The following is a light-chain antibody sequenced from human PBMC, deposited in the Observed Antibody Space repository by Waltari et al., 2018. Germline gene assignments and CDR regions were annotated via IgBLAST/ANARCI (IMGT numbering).Light chain of an antibody. J-gene: IGKJ5*01. CDR1: QSVDRY. V-gene: IGKV3-11*01. CDR2: DTF. Sequence: EVVLTQSPATLSLSPGERATLSCRASQSVDRYLAWYQQKPGQAPRLLIYDTFFRATGIPARFSGSGSGTDFTLTISSLEPEDFAVYYCQQRLNWPPVTFGQGTRLEIK. CDR3: QQRLNWPPVT.